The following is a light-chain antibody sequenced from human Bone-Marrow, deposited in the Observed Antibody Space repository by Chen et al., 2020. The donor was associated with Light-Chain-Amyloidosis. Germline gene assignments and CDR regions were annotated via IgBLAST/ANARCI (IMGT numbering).Light chain of an antibody. CDR2: GAS. CDR1: QTLTSNY. J-gene: IGKJ1*01. V-gene: IGKV3-20*01. CDR3: QQYTGSSRT. Sequence: ETVLMQSPDTLSLSPGERATLSCRASQTLTSNYLAWYQHNPGQAPRLLIYGASSRATGIPDRFSGSGSGTDFTLTISSLEPDDFAVYYCQQYTGSSRTFGQGTKVEVK.